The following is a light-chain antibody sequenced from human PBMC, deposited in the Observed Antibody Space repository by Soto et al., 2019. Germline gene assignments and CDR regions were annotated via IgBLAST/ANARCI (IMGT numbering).Light chain of an antibody. CDR2: SFD. CDR1: SSNIGSNS. V-gene: IGLV1-44*01. CDR3: GSWDDSLDGWV. Sequence: QSALSQPPSASGTPGQRATISCLGSSSNIGSNSVNWYQQLPGAAPTLLIYSFDQRPSGVPDRFSGSKSGTSASLAISGLQSQDEADYYCGSWDDSLDGWVFGGGTKLTVL. J-gene: IGLJ3*02.